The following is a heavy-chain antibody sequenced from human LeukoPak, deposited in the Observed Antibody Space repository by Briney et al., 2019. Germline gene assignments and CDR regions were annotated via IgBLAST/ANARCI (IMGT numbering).Heavy chain of an antibody. J-gene: IGHJ5*02. Sequence: SQTLSLTCTVSGGSISSGGYSWNWIRQPPGKGLEWIGYIHSSGTAYYNPSLKSRVTISLDRSKNHFSLNLTSVTAADTAVYFCARETPLRYFDPWGQGTLVTVSS. V-gene: IGHV4-30-2*01. CDR3: ARETPLRYFDP. CDR1: GGSISSGGYS. CDR2: IHSSGTA. D-gene: IGHD3-9*01.